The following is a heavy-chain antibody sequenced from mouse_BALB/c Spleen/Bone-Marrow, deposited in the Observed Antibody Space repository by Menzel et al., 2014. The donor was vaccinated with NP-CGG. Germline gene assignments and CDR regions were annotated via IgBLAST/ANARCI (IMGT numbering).Heavy chain of an antibody. D-gene: IGHD2-10*02. J-gene: IGHJ4*01. CDR1: GFTSSSYA. Sequence: EVKLVESGGGLVKPGGSLKLSCAASGFTSSSYAMSWVRQTPEKRLEWVASISSGGSTYYPDSVKGRFTISRDNARNILYLQMSSLRSEDTAMYYCAREEYGQKVYAMDYWGQGTSVTVSS. V-gene: IGHV5-6-5*01. CDR3: AREEYGQKVYAMDY. CDR2: ISSGGST.